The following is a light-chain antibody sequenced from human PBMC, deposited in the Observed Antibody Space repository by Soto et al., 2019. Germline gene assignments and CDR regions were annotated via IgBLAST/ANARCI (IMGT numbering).Light chain of an antibody. CDR2: GAS. Sequence: IQFTQSPSSLSASVGDSVTITCRASQDITSYLAWYQQKPGKAPNLLIYGASTLQSGVPSRFSGSGSGTDFTLTISSLQAEDFASYYCQQTRAYPSTFGGGTKVDIK. J-gene: IGKJ4*01. CDR3: QQTRAYPST. CDR1: QDITSY. V-gene: IGKV1-9*01.